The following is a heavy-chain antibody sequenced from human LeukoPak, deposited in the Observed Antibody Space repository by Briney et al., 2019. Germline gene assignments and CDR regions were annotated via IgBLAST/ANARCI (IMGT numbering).Heavy chain of an antibody. CDR2: ISWNSGSI. D-gene: IGHD2-2*01. CDR1: GFTFDEHA. CDR3: VKGHCSSSSCFPHYYYYMDV. V-gene: IGHV3-9*01. J-gene: IGHJ6*03. Sequence: GGSLRLSCAGSGFTFDEHAMHWVRQAPGKGLEWVSGISWNSGSIAYADSVKGRFTISRDNAKNLLFLQMSSLRAADTALYYCVKGHCSSSSCFPHYYYYMDVWGTGTTVTVSS.